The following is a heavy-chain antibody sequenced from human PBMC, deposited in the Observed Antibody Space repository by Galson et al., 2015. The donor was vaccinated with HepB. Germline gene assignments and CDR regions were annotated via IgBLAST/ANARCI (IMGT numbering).Heavy chain of an antibody. CDR1: GGTFSNYG. CDR2: IIPFFNRA. V-gene: IGHV1-69*06. Sequence: SVKVSCKASGGTFSNYGINWVRQAPGQGFEWVGGIIPFFNRANYAQKFQARVTITADKITSTAYMELSSLRSDDTAVYYCARGGEMATSLGRGAFDIWGQGTMVTVSS. CDR3: ARGGEMATSLGRGAFDI. D-gene: IGHD5-24*01. J-gene: IGHJ3*02.